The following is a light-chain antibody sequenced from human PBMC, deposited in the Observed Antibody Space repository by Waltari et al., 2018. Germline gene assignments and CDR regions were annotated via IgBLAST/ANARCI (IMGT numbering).Light chain of an antibody. V-gene: IGLV4-69*01. Sequence: QLVLTQPPSASASLGASVKLTCTLSSGHSDYAIAWHQQQPRKGPRYLMRVNSDGSHKKGDGVPDRFSGSSSGAARFLTISSLQSEDEADYFCQTWGFGIEVFGGGTKLTVL. J-gene: IGLJ3*02. CDR3: QTWGFGIEV. CDR1: SGHSDYA. CDR2: VNSDGSH.